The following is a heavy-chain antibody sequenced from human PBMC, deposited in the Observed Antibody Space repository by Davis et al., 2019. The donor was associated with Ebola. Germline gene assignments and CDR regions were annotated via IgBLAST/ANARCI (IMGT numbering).Heavy chain of an antibody. D-gene: IGHD3-3*01. CDR2: IIPIFGTA. Sequence: SVKVSCKASGGTFSSYAISWVRQAPGQGLEWMGGIIPIFGTANYAQKFQGRVTITADESTSTAYMELSSLRSEDTAVYYCTRASEDYDFWSGYPNWFDPWGQGTLVTVSS. CDR1: GGTFSSYA. J-gene: IGHJ5*02. V-gene: IGHV1-69*13. CDR3: TRASEDYDFWSGYPNWFDP.